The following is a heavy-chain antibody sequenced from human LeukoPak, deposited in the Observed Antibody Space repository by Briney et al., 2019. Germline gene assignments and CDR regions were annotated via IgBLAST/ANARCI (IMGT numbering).Heavy chain of an antibody. CDR2: IYYSGST. D-gene: IGHD3-10*01. CDR1: GGSFSGYY. J-gene: IGHJ5*02. Sequence: SETLSLTCAVYGGSFSGYYWSWIRQPPGKGLEWIGYIYYSGSTNYNPSLKSRVTISVDTSKNQFSLKLSSVTAADTALYYCARGSPLWFGESLNWFDPWGQGTLVTVSS. CDR3: ARGSPLWFGESLNWFDP. V-gene: IGHV4-59*01.